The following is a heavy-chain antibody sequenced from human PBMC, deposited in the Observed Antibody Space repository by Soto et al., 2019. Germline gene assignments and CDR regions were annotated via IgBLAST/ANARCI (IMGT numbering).Heavy chain of an antibody. CDR1: GYTFTSYY. D-gene: IGHD2-2*01. V-gene: IGHV1-46*01. CDR3: AVGYCSSTSWYGAGDY. J-gene: IGHJ4*02. CDR2: INPSGGST. Sequence: GASVEVSCKASGYTFTSYYMHWVPQAPGQGLEWMGIINPSGGSTSYAQTFKGRVTMTRDTSTSPVYMDLRCLSSEDRAVYYCAVGYCSSTSWYGAGDYWGQGTLVTVSS.